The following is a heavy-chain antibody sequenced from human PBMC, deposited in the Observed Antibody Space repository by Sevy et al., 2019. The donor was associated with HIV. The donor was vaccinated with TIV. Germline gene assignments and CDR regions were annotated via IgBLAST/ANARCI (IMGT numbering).Heavy chain of an antibody. CDR3: ARHTGEPYYFEI. Sequence: GGSLRLSCTASGFTFNNYAMTWVRQAPGKGLEWVSSIRGRNNVTIYAESVRGRFTLSRDISKNTLYLQMNSLRVEDTAVYYCARHTGEPYYFEIWGQGTRVTVSS. D-gene: IGHD3-9*01. CDR1: GFTFNNYA. J-gene: IGHJ4*02. V-gene: IGHV3-23*01. CDR2: IRGRNNVT.